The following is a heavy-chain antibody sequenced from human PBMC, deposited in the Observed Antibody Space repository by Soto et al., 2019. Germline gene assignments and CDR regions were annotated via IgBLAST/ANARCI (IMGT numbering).Heavy chain of an antibody. CDR2: ISGSGDST. Sequence: GGSLRLSCAASGFTFSGYAMSWVRQPPGKGLNWVSGISGSGDSTYYADSVKGRFTISRDNSKNTLYLQMNNLRAEDTAVYYCAKSLGDTSVAVDFWGQGTLVTVSS. J-gene: IGHJ4*02. D-gene: IGHD2-15*01. CDR3: AKSLGDTSVAVDF. V-gene: IGHV3-23*01. CDR1: GFTFSGYA.